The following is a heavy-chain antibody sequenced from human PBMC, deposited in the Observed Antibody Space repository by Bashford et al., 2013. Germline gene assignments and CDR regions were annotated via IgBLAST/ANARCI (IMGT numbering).Heavy chain of an antibody. CDR2: FHFSGST. CDR3: ATSYPHDNSGFARGFDH. V-gene: IGHV4-59*08. CDR1: GGSISNSY. D-gene: IGHD3-22*01. J-gene: IGHJ4*02. Sequence: SETLSLTCTVSGGSISNSYCNWIRQPPGKGLEWIGYFHFSGSTHYNPSLGSRVSISTDTSKNQFFLRLNSMTAADTAVYFCATSYPHDNSGFARGFDHWGQGTLVTVSS.